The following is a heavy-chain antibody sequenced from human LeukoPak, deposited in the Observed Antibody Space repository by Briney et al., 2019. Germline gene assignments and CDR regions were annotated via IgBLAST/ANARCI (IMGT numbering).Heavy chain of an antibody. Sequence: SETLSLTCAVYGGSFSTSYWSWIRQSPGKGLEWIGEVNHIGNTNYNPSLKSRVTISVDTSKNKFSLKLSSLTAADTAIYYCARARCGGDCYPNWFDPWGQGTLVTVSS. D-gene: IGHD2-21*02. V-gene: IGHV4-34*01. J-gene: IGHJ5*02. CDR2: VNHIGNT. CDR3: ARARCGGDCYPNWFDP. CDR1: GGSFSTSY.